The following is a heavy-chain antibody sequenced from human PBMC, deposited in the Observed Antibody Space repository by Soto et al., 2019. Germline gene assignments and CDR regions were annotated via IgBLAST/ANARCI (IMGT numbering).Heavy chain of an antibody. CDR3: ARLIIAVAGTDAFDI. D-gene: IGHD6-19*01. J-gene: IGHJ3*02. V-gene: IGHV3-33*01. CDR1: GFTFSSYG. CDR2: IWYDGSNK. Sequence: GGSLRLSCAASGFTFSSYGMHWVRQAPGKGLEWVAVIWYDGSNKYYADSVKGRFTISRDNSKNTLYLQMNSLRAEDTAVYYCARLIIAVAGTDAFDIWGQGTMVTVSS.